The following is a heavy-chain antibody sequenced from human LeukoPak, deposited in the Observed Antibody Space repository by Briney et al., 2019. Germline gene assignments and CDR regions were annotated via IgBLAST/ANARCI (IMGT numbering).Heavy chain of an antibody. J-gene: IGHJ3*01. CDR2: ISVSSRNVI. CDR1: GFTFRSYS. CDR3: ARDFGPRLYAFDV. V-gene: IGHV3-48*04. D-gene: IGHD3-16*01. Sequence: GGSLRLSSAASGFTFRSYSMNWVRQAPGKGLEWLSYISVSSRNVIDYADSVKGRFTISRDDAKNSLYLQMNSLRAEDTAVYFCARDFGPRLYAFDVWGQGTMITVSS.